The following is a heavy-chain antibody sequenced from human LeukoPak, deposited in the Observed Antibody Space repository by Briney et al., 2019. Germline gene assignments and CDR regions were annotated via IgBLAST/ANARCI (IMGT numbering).Heavy chain of an antibody. D-gene: IGHD2-2*01. Sequence: GSSVKVSCKASGGTFSSYAISWVRQAPGQGLEWMGGIIPIFGTANYAQKFQGRVTITTYESTSTAYMELSSLRSGDTAVYYCPSDNCSSTSCSSHYYYMDVWGKGPTVTVSS. CDR3: PSDNCSSTSCSSHYYYMDV. V-gene: IGHV1-69*05. CDR2: IIPIFGTA. CDR1: GGTFSSYA. J-gene: IGHJ6*03.